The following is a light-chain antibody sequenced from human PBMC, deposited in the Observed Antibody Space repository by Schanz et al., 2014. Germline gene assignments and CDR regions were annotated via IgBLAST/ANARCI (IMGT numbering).Light chain of an antibody. CDR3: SAWDGSLNGWV. Sequence: QSVLTQPPSVSAAPGQKVTISCSGSSSNIGNNYVSWYQQLPGTAPKLLIYANNQRPSGVPDRFSGSKSGTSASLAISGLQSEDEADYYCSAWDGSLNGWVFGGGTKLTVL. V-gene: IGLV1-44*01. J-gene: IGLJ3*02. CDR1: SSNIGNNY. CDR2: ANN.